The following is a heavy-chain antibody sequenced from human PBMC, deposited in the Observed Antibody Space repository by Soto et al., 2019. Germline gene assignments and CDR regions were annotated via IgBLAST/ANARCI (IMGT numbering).Heavy chain of an antibody. Sequence: SETLSLTCAVSSGSISSGGYSWSWIRQPPGKGLEWIGYIYYSGSTYYNPSLKSRVTISVDRSKNQFSLKLSSVTAADTAVYYCARAGESGSYYVYWGQGTLVTVSS. CDR3: ARAGESGSYYVY. CDR2: IYYSGST. V-gene: IGHV4-30-2*01. CDR1: SGSISSGGYS. J-gene: IGHJ4*02. D-gene: IGHD3-10*01.